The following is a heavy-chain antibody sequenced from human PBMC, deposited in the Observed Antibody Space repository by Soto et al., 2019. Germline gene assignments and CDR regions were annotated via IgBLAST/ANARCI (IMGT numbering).Heavy chain of an antibody. D-gene: IGHD6-6*01. CDR3: AKVPGTIAARGYYFDY. CDR1: GFTFSSYA. Sequence: GGSLRLSCAASGFTFSSYAMSWVRQAPGKGLEWVSAISGSGGSTYYADSVKGRFTISRDNSKNTLYLQMNSLRAEDTAVYYCAKVPGTIAARGYYFDYWGQGTLVTVSS. J-gene: IGHJ4*02. V-gene: IGHV3-23*01. CDR2: ISGSGGST.